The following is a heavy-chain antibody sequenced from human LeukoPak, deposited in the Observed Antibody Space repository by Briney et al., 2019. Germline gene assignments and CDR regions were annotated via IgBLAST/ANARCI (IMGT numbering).Heavy chain of an antibody. CDR3: ARGPYDFWSGYCCFDY. CDR1: GGSFSGYY. V-gene: IGHV4-34*01. CDR2: INHSGST. Sequence: PSETLSLTCAVYGGSFSGYYWSRIRQPPGKGLEWIGEINHSGSTNYNPSLKSRVTISVDTSKNQFSLKLSSVTAADTAVYYCARGPYDFWSGYCCFDYWGQGTLVTVSS. D-gene: IGHD3-3*01. J-gene: IGHJ4*02.